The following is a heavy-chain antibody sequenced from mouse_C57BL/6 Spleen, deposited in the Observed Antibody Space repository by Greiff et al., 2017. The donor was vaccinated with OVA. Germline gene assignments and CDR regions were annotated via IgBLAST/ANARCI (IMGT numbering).Heavy chain of an antibody. V-gene: IGHV1-26*01. Sequence: VQLQQSGPELVKPGASVKISCKASGYTFTDYYMNWVKQSHGKSLEWIGDINPNNGGTSYNQKFKGKATLTVDKSSSTAYMELRSLTSEDSAVYYCARALYYYGVAAGAMDYWGQGTSVTVSS. J-gene: IGHJ4*01. D-gene: IGHD1-1*01. CDR2: INPNNGGT. CDR3: ARALYYYGVAAGAMDY. CDR1: GYTFTDYY.